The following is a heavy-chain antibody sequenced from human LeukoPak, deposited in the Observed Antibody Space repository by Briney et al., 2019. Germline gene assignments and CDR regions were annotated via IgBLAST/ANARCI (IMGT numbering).Heavy chain of an antibody. CDR2: ISYDGSNK. V-gene: IGHV3-30*18. Sequence: PGGSLRLPCAASGFTFSSYGMHWVRQAPGKGLEWVAVISYDGSNKYYADSVKGRFTISRDNSKNTLYLQMNSLRAEDTAVYYCAKGGGATHHFDYWGQGTLVTVSS. J-gene: IGHJ4*02. D-gene: IGHD1-26*01. CDR1: GFTFSSYG. CDR3: AKGGGATHHFDY.